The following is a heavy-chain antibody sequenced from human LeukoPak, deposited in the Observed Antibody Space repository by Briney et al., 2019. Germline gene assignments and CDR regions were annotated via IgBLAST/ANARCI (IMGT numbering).Heavy chain of an antibody. D-gene: IGHD4-17*01. J-gene: IGHJ4*02. CDR2: ISYDGSNK. CDR3: AKGSDYGDIDY. V-gene: IGHV3-30*18. Sequence: GGSLRLSCAASGFTFSSYGMHWVRQAPGKGLEWVAVISYDGSNKYYADSVKGRFTISRDNSKNTLHLQMNSLRAEDTAVYYCAKGSDYGDIDYWGQGTLVTVSS. CDR1: GFTFSSYG.